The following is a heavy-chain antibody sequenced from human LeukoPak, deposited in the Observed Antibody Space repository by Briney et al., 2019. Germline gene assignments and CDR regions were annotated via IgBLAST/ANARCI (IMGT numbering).Heavy chain of an antibody. V-gene: IGHV3-30*04. CDR2: ISYDGSNK. Sequence: GGSLRLSCAASGFTFSNYALNWVRQAPGKGLEWVAVISYDGSNKYYADSVKGRFTISRDNSKNTLYLQMNSLRAEDTAVYYCAREVGYWGQGTLVTVSS. CDR3: AREVGY. J-gene: IGHJ4*02. CDR1: GFTFSNYA.